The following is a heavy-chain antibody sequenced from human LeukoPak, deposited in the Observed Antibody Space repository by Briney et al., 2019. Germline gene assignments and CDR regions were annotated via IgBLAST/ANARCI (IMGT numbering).Heavy chain of an antibody. CDR3: ARGAVAGHYYFDY. D-gene: IGHD6-19*01. CDR2: ISSSSSTI. V-gene: IGHV3-48*01. Sequence: GGSLRLSCAASGSTFSSYSMNWVRQAPGKGLEWVSYISSSSSTIYYADSVKGRFTISRDNAKNSLYLQMNSLRAEDTAVYYCARGAVAGHYYFDYWGQGTLVTVSS. CDR1: GSTFSSYS. J-gene: IGHJ4*02.